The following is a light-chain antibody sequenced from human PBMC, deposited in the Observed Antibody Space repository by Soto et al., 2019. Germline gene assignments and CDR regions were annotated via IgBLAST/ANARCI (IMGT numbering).Light chain of an antibody. Sequence: EIVLTQSPGTLSLSPGERATLSCRASQSVSNNALAWYQQKPGQAPRLLIYGASNRATGIPDVFSGSGSGTDFTLTISRLEAEDFAVYYCQQYNNWPPFTFGPGTKVEIK. V-gene: IGKV3-20*01. CDR3: QQYNNWPPFT. CDR1: QSVSNNA. J-gene: IGKJ3*01. CDR2: GAS.